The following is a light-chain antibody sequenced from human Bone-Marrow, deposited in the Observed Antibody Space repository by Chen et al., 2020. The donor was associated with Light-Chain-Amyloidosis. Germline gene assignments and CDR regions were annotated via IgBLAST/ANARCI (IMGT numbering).Light chain of an antibody. CDR2: DDS. CDR3: QVWDRSSDRPV. V-gene: IGLV3-21*02. CDR1: NIGSTS. J-gene: IGLJ3*02. Sequence: SYVLTQPSSVSVAPGQTATIACGGNNIGSTSVHWYQQTPGQAPLLVVYDDSDRPSGIPGRLSGSNSGNTATLPISGVEAGDEADYYCQVWDRSSDRPVFGGGTKLTVL.